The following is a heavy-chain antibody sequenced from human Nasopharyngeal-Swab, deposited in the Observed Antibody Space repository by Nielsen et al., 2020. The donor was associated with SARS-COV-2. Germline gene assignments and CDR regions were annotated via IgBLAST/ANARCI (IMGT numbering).Heavy chain of an antibody. V-gene: IGHV3-30*18. CDR3: AKSRVGGPYYYGMDV. CDR2: ISYDGSNK. D-gene: IGHD3-16*01. Sequence: GESLKISCAASGFTFSSYGMHWVRQAPGKGLEWVAVISYDGSNKYYADSVKGRFTISRDNSKNTLYLQMNSLRAEDTAVYYCAKSRVGGPYYYGMDVWGQGTTVTVSS. J-gene: IGHJ6*02. CDR1: GFTFSSYG.